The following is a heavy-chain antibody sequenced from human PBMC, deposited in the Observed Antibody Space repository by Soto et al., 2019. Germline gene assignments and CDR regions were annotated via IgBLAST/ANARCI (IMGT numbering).Heavy chain of an antibody. CDR2: INHSGST. J-gene: IGHJ4*02. Sequence: SETLSLTCAVYGGSFSGYYWSWIRQPPGKGLEWIGEINHSGSTNYNPSLQSRVTISVDTSKNQFSLKLSSVTAADTAVYYCASLDNRDGYNCIYWGQGTLITVSS. D-gene: IGHD5-12*01. CDR1: GGSFSGYY. CDR3: ASLDNRDGYNCIY. V-gene: IGHV4-34*01.